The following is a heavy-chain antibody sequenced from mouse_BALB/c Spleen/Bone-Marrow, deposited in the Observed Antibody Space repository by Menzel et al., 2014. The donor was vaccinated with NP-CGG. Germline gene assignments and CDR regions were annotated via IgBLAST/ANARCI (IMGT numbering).Heavy chain of an antibody. J-gene: IGHJ1*01. CDR3: ARELSWYFDV. D-gene: IGHD1-1*02. CDR1: GYTFTDYN. Sequence: SGPELVKPGASVKISCKASGYTFTDYNTHWVKQSHGKSLEWIGYIYPYNGGTGYNQKFKSKATLTVDNSSSTAYMELRSPTSEDSAVYYCARELSWYFDVWGAGTTVTVSS. V-gene: IGHV1S29*02. CDR2: IYPYNGGT.